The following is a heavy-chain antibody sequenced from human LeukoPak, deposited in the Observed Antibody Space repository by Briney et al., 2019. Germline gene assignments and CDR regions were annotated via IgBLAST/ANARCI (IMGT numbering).Heavy chain of an antibody. CDR3: ARGKSYFDY. Sequence: SETLSLTCSVSGGSISSGGYYWSWIRQRPGQGLEWIGYIYYSGSTYYNPSLKSRVTISVDTSKNQFSLKLSSVTAADTAVYYCARGKSYFDYWGQGTLVTVSS. V-gene: IGHV4-30-4*08. CDR1: GGSISSGGYY. J-gene: IGHJ4*02. CDR2: IYYSGST.